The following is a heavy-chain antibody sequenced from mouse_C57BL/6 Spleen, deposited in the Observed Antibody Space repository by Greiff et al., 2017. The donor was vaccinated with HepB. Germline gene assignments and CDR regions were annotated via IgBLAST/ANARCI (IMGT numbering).Heavy chain of an antibody. CDR3: SKKEGNY. CDR2: IDPETGGT. V-gene: IGHV1-15*01. CDR1: GYTFTDYE. J-gene: IGHJ2*01. Sequence: VKLVESGAELVRPGASVTLSCKASGYTFTDYEMHWVKQTPVHGLEWIGAIDPETGGTAYNQKFKGKAILTADKSSSTAYMELRSLTSEDSAVYYCSKKEGNYWGQGTTLTVSS.